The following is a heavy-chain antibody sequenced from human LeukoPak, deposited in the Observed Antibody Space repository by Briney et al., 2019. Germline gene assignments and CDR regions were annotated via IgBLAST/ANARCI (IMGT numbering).Heavy chain of an antibody. CDR2: IYYSGST. CDR3: ARENNDSSGYDI. Sequence: SETLSLTCTVSGASISSSSYYWGWIRQPPGKGLEWSGSIYYSGSTYYNPSLKSRVTISVDTSKNQFSLKLSSVTAADTAVYYCARENNDSSGYDIWGQGTLVTVSS. D-gene: IGHD3-22*01. V-gene: IGHV4-39*07. J-gene: IGHJ4*02. CDR1: GASISSSSYY.